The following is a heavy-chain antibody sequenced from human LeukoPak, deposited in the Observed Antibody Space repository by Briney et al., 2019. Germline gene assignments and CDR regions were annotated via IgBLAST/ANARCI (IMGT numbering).Heavy chain of an antibody. CDR1: GFTFNYYA. V-gene: IGHV3-23*01. J-gene: IGHJ4*02. Sequence: GGSLRLSCAASGFTFNYYALNWVRQAPGKGLEWVSGITGSGTNTFYADSVKGRFTISRDNSKNTMYLQMNSLSAEDTAVYYCAKEYTSTSSGVFKSWGQGTLVTVPS. CDR2: ITGSGTNT. D-gene: IGHD6-6*01. CDR3: AKEYTSTSSGVFKS.